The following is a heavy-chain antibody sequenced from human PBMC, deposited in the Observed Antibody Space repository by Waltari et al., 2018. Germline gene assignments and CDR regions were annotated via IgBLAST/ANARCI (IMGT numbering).Heavy chain of an antibody. CDR2: FDPEEWGT. V-gene: IGHV1-24*01. CDR3: APMSTFGGAGVDP. D-gene: IGHD3-16*01. CDR1: GYTLTEFS. Sequence: QVQLVQSGAEVKKPGASVKVSCKVSGYTLTEFSMHWLQQAPGKRLEWMGGFDPEEWGTSDEQKVQGRVTMTEDTSTARSYMELSSLRSEDTAVYYCAPMSTFGGAGVDPWGQGTLVTGSS. J-gene: IGHJ5*02.